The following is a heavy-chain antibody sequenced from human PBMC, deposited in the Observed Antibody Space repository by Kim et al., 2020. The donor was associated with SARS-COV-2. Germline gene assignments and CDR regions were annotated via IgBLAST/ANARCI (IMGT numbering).Heavy chain of an antibody. J-gene: IGHJ2*01. CDR3: ASHQRDSSTWYV. D-gene: IGHD6-19*01. Sequence: SETLSLTCTVSGGSLSSSSYYWGWIRQPPGKGLEWIGTAYYIGNTYYNPSLKSRVTISVDTSKNQFSLKLGSVTAADTAVYYCASHQRDSSTWYV. CDR2: AYYIGNT. V-gene: IGHV4-39*01. CDR1: GGSLSSSSYY.